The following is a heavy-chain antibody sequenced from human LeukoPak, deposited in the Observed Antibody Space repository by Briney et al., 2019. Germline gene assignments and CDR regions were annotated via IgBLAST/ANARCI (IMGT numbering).Heavy chain of an antibody. V-gene: IGHV1-18*01. CDR1: GYTFTSYG. CDR3: ARDRVGATSSRFDY. D-gene: IGHD1-26*01. Sequence: ASVKVSCKASGYTFTSYGISWVRQAPGQGLEWMGWISAYNGNTNYAQKLQGRVTKTTDTSTSTAYMELRSLRSDDTAVYYCARDRVGATSSRFDYWGQGTLVTVSS. CDR2: ISAYNGNT. J-gene: IGHJ4*02.